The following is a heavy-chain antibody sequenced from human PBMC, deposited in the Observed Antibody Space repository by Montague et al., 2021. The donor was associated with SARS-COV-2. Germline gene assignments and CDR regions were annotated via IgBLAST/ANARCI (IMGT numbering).Heavy chain of an antibody. D-gene: IGHD3-9*01. CDR2: IYYSGST. CDR1: GGSFSSSSYY. CDR3: VRHPRYEGLNGPPDV. Sequence: SETLSLTCTVYGGSFSSSSYYWGRIRPRPGMGLVWIGSIYYSGSTYYNPYIKSRVTISVATYKNLLSLRLTSVTAADTAFYYGVRHPRYEGLNGPPDVWDQGTLVTVSS. J-gene: IGHJ4*02. V-gene: IGHV4-39*01.